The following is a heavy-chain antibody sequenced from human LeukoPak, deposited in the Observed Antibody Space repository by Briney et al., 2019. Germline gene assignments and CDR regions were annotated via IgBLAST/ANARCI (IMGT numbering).Heavy chain of an antibody. Sequence: SETLSLTCTVSVDSISSSYSSCVRDPAPKGLECSGRIFTRGTTMYNPSLKSRVTISQDQSNQQFSLKFTSVTAADTAVFYLARDFGFGSAWGEGALVTVPS. CDR3: ARDFGFGSA. CDR2: IFTRGTT. D-gene: IGHD6-19*01. CDR1: VDSISSSY. V-gene: IGHV4-4*07. J-gene: IGHJ5*02.